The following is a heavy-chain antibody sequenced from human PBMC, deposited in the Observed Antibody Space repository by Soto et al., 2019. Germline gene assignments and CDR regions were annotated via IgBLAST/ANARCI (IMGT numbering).Heavy chain of an antibody. CDR1: GGSISSSSYY. CDR3: ARTPMRMSTVGGYAFDI. D-gene: IGHD3-16*01. V-gene: IGHV4-39*02. CDR2: IYYSGTT. J-gene: IGHJ3*02. Sequence: QLQLQESGPGLVKPSETLSLTCTVSGGSISSSSYYWGWIRQPPGQGLEWIGSIYYSGTTYYNPSLKSQVTISADPSTTDFARKLSSVTAADTSGYYCARTPMRMSTVGGYAFDIWGQGTMVTLSS.